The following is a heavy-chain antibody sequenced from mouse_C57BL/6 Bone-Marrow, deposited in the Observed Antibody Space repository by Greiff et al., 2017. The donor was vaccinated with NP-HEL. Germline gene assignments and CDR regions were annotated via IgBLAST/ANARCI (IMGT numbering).Heavy chain of an antibody. V-gene: IGHV3-6*01. D-gene: IGHD2-5*01. Sequence: EVKLLESGPGLVKPSQSLSLPCSVTGYSITSGYYWNWIRQFPGNKLEWMGYISYDGSNNYNPSLTNRISITRDTSKNQFFLKVNSVTTEDTATYYCARRGDYSNYFDYWGQGTTLTVSS. CDR3: ARRGDYSNYFDY. CDR2: ISYDGSN. CDR1: GYSITSGYY. J-gene: IGHJ2*01.